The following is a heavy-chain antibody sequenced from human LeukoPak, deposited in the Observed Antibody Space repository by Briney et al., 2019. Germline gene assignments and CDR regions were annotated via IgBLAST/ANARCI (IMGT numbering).Heavy chain of an antibody. CDR3: ARDGSSGWYWVDY. Sequence: PGGSLTLSCAASGFTFSSYGMHWVRQAPRKGLEWVGVVWFDESNKYYADPAQDRFTISRDNSKNTLYPQMQSLRPDEPAVFYCARDGSSGWYWVDYWGRGTLVTVST. J-gene: IGHJ4*02. CDR2: VWFDESNK. D-gene: IGHD6-19*01. V-gene: IGHV3-33*08. CDR1: GFTFSSYG.